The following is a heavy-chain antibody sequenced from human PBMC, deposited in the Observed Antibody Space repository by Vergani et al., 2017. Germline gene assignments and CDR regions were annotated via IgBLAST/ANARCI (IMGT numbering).Heavy chain of an antibody. CDR2: ISAYNGNT. V-gene: IGHV1-18*01. CDR3: ARGSTVVTPLDY. CDR1: GYTFTSYG. J-gene: IGHJ4*02. D-gene: IGHD4-23*01. Sequence: QVQLVQSGAEVKKPGASVKVSCKASGYTFTSYGISWVRQAPGQGLEWMGWISAYNGNTNYAQKLQGRVTITADESTSTAYMELSSLRSEDTAVYYCARGSTVVTPLDYWGQGTLVTVSS.